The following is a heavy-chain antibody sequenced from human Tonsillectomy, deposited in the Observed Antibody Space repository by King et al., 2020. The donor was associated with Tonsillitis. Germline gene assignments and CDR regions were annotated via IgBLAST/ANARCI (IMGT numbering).Heavy chain of an antibody. V-gene: IGHV3-30*18. CDR3: AKDFLRQQLVSYYYYGIDV. Sequence: VQLVESGGGVVQPGRSLRLSCAASGFTFSSYGMHWVRQAPGKGLEWVAVISYDGSNKYYADSVKGRFTSSRDNSKNTLYLQMNSLRAEDTAVYYCAKDFLRQQLVSYYYYGIDVWGQGTTVTVSS. CDR2: ISYDGSNK. J-gene: IGHJ6*02. D-gene: IGHD6-13*01. CDR1: GFTFSSYG.